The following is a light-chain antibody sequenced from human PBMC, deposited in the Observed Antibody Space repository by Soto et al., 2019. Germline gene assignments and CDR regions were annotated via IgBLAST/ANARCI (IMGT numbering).Light chain of an antibody. Sequence: QSVLTQPRSVSGSPGQSVTISCTGTSSDVGGYNYVSWYQQHPGKAPKLMIYDVSKRPSGVPDRFSGSKSGNTASLTISGLQAEDEADYYCCSYAGSYVLGTGTKV. V-gene: IGLV2-11*01. CDR3: CSYAGSYV. J-gene: IGLJ1*01. CDR2: DVS. CDR1: SSDVGGYNY.